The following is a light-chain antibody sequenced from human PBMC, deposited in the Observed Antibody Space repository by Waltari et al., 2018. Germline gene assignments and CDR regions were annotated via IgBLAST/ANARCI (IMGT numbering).Light chain of an antibody. Sequence: DIQMTQSPSTLSASAGDRVTITCRASQSISSWLAWYQQKQGKAPKLLTYKASSLESGVPSRFSGSGSGTEFTLTISSLQPDDFATYYCQQYNSPWTFGQGTKVEIK. J-gene: IGKJ1*01. V-gene: IGKV1-5*03. CDR2: KAS. CDR1: QSISSW. CDR3: QQYNSPWT.